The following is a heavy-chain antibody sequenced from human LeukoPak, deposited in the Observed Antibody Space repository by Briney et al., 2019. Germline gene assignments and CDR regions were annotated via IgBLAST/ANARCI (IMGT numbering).Heavy chain of an antibody. J-gene: IGHJ4*02. D-gene: IGHD3-10*01. Sequence: GVSLRLSCAASGFTFSTYDIHWVRQTTGRGLEWVSAIGTAGDTYYVDSVKGRFTISRENAKNSLYLQMNSLRAGDTAVYYCVRGIVRRGYFDYWGQGALVTVSS. CDR3: VRGIVRRGYFDY. V-gene: IGHV3-13*01. CDR2: IGTAGDT. CDR1: GFTFSTYD.